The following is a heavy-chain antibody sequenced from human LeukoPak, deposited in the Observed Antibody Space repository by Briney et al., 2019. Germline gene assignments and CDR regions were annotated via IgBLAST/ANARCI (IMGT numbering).Heavy chain of an antibody. Sequence: GGSLRLSCAASGFTFSSYGMHWVRQAPGKGLEWVAVISYDGSNKYYADSVKGRFTIPRDNSKNTLYLQMNSLRAEDTAVYYCANLAVAGKEDAFDIWGQGTMVTVSS. J-gene: IGHJ3*02. CDR1: GFTFSSYG. CDR2: ISYDGSNK. D-gene: IGHD6-19*01. CDR3: ANLAVAGKEDAFDI. V-gene: IGHV3-30*18.